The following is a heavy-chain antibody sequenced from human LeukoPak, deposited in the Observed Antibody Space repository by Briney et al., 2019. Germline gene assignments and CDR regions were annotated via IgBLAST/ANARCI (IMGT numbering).Heavy chain of an antibody. V-gene: IGHV3-23*01. Sequence: GGSLRLSCAASGFTFSSHAMSWVREAPGEGLEWVSAISGGSGTIYYADSVKGRFTISRDNSKNTLYLQMNTLRAEDTAVYYCAKVDGYSSGRSPSHYWGQGTLVTVSS. CDR3: AKVDGYSSGRSPSHY. CDR2: ISGGSGTI. CDR1: GFTFSSHA. D-gene: IGHD3-22*01. J-gene: IGHJ4*02.